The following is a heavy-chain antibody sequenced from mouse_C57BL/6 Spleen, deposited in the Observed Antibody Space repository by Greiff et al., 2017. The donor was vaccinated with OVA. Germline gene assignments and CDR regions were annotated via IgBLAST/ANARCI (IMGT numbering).Heavy chain of an antibody. J-gene: IGHJ2*01. CDR1: GFTFSDYG. V-gene: IGHV5-17*01. D-gene: IGHD4-1*01. Sequence: EVKLMESGGGLVKPGGSLKLSCAASGFTFSDYGMHWVRQAPEKGLEWVAYISSGSSTIYYADTVKGRFTISRDNAKNTLFLQMTSLRSEDTAMYYCARRDNWSFDYWGQGTTLTVSS. CDR3: ARRDNWSFDY. CDR2: ISSGSSTI.